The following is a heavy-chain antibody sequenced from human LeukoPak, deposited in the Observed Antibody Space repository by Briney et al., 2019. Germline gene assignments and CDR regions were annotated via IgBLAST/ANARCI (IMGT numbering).Heavy chain of an antibody. J-gene: IGHJ3*02. V-gene: IGHV1-2*02. CDR2: NNPNSGGT. D-gene: IGHD6-6*01. CDR3: ARDSEYSSPYDAFDI. CDR1: GYTFTGYY. Sequence: GASVKVSCEASGYTFTGYYMHWVRQAPGQGLEWMGWNNPNSGGTNYAQKFQGRVTMTRDTSISTAYMELSRLRSDDTAMYYCARDSEYSSPYDAFDIWGQGTMVTVSS.